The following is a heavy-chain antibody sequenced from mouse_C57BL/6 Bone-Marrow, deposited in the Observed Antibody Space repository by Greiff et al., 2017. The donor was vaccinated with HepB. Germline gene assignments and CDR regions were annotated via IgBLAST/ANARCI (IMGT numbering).Heavy chain of an antibody. V-gene: IGHV1-75*01. CDR1: GYTFTDYY. CDR2: IFPGSGST. CDR3: ARGRLITTVANYFDY. J-gene: IGHJ2*01. Sequence: VHLVESGPELVKPGASVKISCKASGYTFTDYYINWVKQRPGQGLEWIGWIFPGSGSTYYNEKFKGKATLTVDKSSSTAYMLLSSLTSEDSAVYFCARGRLITTVANYFDYWGQGTTLTVSS. D-gene: IGHD1-1*01.